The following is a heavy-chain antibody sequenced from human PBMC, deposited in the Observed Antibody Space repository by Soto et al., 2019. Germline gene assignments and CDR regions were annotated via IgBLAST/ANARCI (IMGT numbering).Heavy chain of an antibody. Sequence: SETLSLTCTVCGGSISSVCYYWSWIRQHPGKGLEWIGYIYYSGSTYYNPSLKSRVTISVDTSKNQFSLKLSSVTAADTAVYYCARETDWFDPWGQGTLVTVSS. CDR3: ARETDWFDP. V-gene: IGHV4-31*03. CDR1: GGSISSVCYY. CDR2: IYYSGST. J-gene: IGHJ5*02.